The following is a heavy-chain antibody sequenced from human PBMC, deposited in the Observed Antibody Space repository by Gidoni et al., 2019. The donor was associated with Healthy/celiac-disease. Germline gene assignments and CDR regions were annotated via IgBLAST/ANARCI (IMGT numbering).Heavy chain of an antibody. D-gene: IGHD3-3*01. J-gene: IGHJ6*02. CDR3: ARGRTSHYDFWSGYYKNYYGMDV. V-gene: IGHV4-34*01. CDR1: GGSFSGYY. CDR2: INHSGST. Sequence: QVQLQQWGAGLLKPSETLSLTCAVYGGSFSGYYWSWIRQPPGKGLEWIGEINHSGSTNYNPSLKSRVTISVDTSKNQFSLKLSSVTAADTAVYYCARGRTSHYDFWSGYYKNYYGMDVWGQGTTVTVSS.